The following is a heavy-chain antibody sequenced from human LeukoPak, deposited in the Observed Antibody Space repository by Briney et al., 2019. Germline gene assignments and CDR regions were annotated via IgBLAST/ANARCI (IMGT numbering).Heavy chain of an antibody. CDR3: ARVLLWFGAPNWFGP. Sequence: SVKVSCKASGGTFSSYAISWVRQAPGQGLEWMGGIIPIFGTANYAQKFQGRVTITADESTSTAYMELSSLRSEDTAVYYCARVLLWFGAPNWFGPWGQGTLVTVSS. CDR2: IIPIFGTA. V-gene: IGHV1-69*01. CDR1: GGTFSSYA. J-gene: IGHJ5*02. D-gene: IGHD3-10*01.